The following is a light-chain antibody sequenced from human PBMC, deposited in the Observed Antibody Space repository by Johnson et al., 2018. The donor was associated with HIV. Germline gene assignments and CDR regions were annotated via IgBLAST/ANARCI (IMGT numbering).Light chain of an antibody. Sequence: QSVLTQPPSVSAAPGQKVTISCSGSSSNIGNNYVSWYQQLPGTAPKLLIYENNKLPSGIPDRFSGSKSGTSATLGIAGLQTGDEADYYSGTWDNSRTTGALFGTGTKVTVL. V-gene: IGLV1-51*02. J-gene: IGLJ1*01. CDR1: SSNIGNNY. CDR3: GTWDNSRTTGAL. CDR2: ENN.